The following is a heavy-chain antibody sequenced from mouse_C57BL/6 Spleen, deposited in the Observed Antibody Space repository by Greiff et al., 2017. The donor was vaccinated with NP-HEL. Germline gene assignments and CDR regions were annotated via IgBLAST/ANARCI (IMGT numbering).Heavy chain of an antibody. V-gene: IGHV5-17*01. Sequence: EVKLMESGGGLVKPGGSLKLSCAASGFTFRDYGMHWVRQAPEKGLEWVAYISSGSSTIYYADTVKGRCTISRENAKNTLFLQMTSLRSEDTAMYYCARPSYAMDDWGQGTSVTVSS. CDR2: ISSGSSTI. J-gene: IGHJ4*01. CDR3: ARPSYAMDD. CDR1: GFTFRDYG.